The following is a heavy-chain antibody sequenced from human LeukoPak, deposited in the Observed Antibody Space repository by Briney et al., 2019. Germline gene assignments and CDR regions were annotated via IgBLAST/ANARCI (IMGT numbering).Heavy chain of an antibody. D-gene: IGHD3-22*01. Sequence: SETLSLTCTVSGGSISSYYWSWIRQPPGKGLEWIGYIYYSGSTNYNPSLKSRVTVSVDTSKNQFSLKLSSVTAADTAVYYCARGYYDSSGYYYGFDYWGQGTLVTVSS. CDR1: GGSISSYY. CDR2: IYYSGST. J-gene: IGHJ4*02. V-gene: IGHV4-59*01. CDR3: ARGYYDSSGYYYGFDY.